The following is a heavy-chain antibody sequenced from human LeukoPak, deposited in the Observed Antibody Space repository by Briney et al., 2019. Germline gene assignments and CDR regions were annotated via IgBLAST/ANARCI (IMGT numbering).Heavy chain of an antibody. Sequence: SETLALTCTVSGGSISGYYYSWIRQTPGKGLEWIGQISYSGLTKYNHALKSRVTISVDTSKNQFSLSVNSLTAADTAVYYCARENIVPTREFDYWGQGTLVTVSS. CDR1: GGSISGYY. V-gene: IGHV4-59*12. J-gene: IGHJ4*02. CDR2: ISYSGLT. CDR3: ARENIVPTREFDY. D-gene: IGHD5-12*01.